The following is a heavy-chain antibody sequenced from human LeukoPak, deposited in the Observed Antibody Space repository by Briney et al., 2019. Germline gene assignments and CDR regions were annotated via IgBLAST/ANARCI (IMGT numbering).Heavy chain of an antibody. V-gene: IGHV4-31*03. J-gene: IGHJ6*02. CDR3: ARASDGLYYYYYGMDV. Sequence: SETLSLTCTVSGGSISSGGYYWSWIRQHPGKGLEWIGYIYYSGNTYYNPSLKSRVTLSVDTSKNQFSLKLSSVTAADTAVYYCARASDGLYYYYYGMDVWGQGTSVTVPS. CDR2: IYYSGNT. CDR1: GGSISSGGYY. D-gene: IGHD2-2*01.